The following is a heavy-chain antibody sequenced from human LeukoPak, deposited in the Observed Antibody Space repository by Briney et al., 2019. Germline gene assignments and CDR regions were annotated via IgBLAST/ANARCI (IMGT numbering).Heavy chain of an antibody. CDR3: ARTYCSSTSCYMREVGEYFQH. V-gene: IGHV1-69*13. CDR2: IIPIFGTA. Sequence: SVKVSCKASGGTFSSYAISWVRQAPGQGLEWMGGIIPIFGTANYAQKFQGRVTITADESTSTAYMELSSLRSEDTAVYYCARTYCSSTSCYMREVGEYFQHWGQGTLVTVSS. D-gene: IGHD2-2*02. J-gene: IGHJ1*01. CDR1: GGTFSSYA.